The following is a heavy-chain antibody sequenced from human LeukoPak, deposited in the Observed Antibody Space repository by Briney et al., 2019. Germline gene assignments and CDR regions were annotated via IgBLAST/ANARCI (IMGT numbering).Heavy chain of an antibody. CDR2: IIPIFGTA. Sequence: ALVKVSCKASGGTFSSYAISWVRQAPGQGLEWMGRIIPIFGTANYAQKFQGRVTITTDESTSTAYMELSSLRSEDTAVYYCASSAAIWYNYYYYMDVWGKGTTVTVSS. V-gene: IGHV1-69*05. CDR1: GGTFSSYA. D-gene: IGHD2-2*01. J-gene: IGHJ6*03. CDR3: ASSAAIWYNYYYYMDV.